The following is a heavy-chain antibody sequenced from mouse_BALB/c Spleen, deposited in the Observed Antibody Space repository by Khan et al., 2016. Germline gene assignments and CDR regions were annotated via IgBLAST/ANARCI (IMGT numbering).Heavy chain of an antibody. CDR2: INPYYGST. Sequence: VQLQESGPELEKPDASVKISCKASGYSCTGYNMNWVKQSNGTSLEWIGNINPYYGSTGYNQKFKGKATLTVDKSSRTAYMQLKSLTSEDYAVYDGAREGYCNYVDYWGKGTTLTVSS. CDR3: AREGYCNYVDY. V-gene: IGHV1-39*01. CDR1: GYSCTGYN. J-gene: IGHJ2*01.